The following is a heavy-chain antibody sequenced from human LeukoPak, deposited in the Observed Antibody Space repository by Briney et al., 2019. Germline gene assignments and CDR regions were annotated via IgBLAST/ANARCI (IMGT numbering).Heavy chain of an antibody. CDR1: GLTFSSFG. Sequence: GGSLRLSCAASGLTFSSFGMNWVRQAPGKGLEWVSYITSSSSTIYYADSVKGRFTISRDNANNSLYLQMNSLRAEDTAVYFCARIHNWSWDYWGQGTLVTVSS. J-gene: IGHJ4*02. CDR2: ITSSSSTI. CDR3: ARIHNWSWDY. D-gene: IGHD1-20*01. V-gene: IGHV3-48*01.